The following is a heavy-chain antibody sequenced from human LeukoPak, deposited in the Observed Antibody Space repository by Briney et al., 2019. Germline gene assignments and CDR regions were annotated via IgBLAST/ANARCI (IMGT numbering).Heavy chain of an antibody. CDR2: INHSGST. CDR1: GGSFSGYY. Sequence: PSETLSLTCAVYGGSFSGYYWSWIRQPPGKGLEWIGEINHSGSTNYNPSLKSRVTISVDTSKNQFPLKLSSVTAADTAVYYCARFRPHLWFGELVVGFDYWGQGTLVTVSS. V-gene: IGHV4-34*01. D-gene: IGHD3-10*01. CDR3: ARFRPHLWFGELVVGFDY. J-gene: IGHJ4*02.